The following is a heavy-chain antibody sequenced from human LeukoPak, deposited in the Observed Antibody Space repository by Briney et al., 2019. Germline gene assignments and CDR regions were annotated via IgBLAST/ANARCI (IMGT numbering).Heavy chain of an antibody. CDR2: SDPEDGEI. V-gene: IGHV1-24*01. CDR1: GYSLTELS. D-gene: IGHD2-2*01. J-gene: IGHJ4*02. CDR3: ATIGDQRVLLY. Sequence: GASVKVSCKVSGYSLTELSMHWVRQAPGKGLESLGGSDPEDGEIIYTQKFQGRVTMTEDTSTDTAYMELRSLRSDDTAVYYCATIGDQRVLLYWGQGTPVTVSS.